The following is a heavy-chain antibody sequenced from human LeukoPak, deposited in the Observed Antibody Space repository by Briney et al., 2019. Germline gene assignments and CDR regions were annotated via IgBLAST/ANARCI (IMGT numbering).Heavy chain of an antibody. J-gene: IGHJ4*02. V-gene: IGHV3-23*01. D-gene: IGHD3-22*01. CDR3: AKDREEPYYYDSSGYPDDY. Sequence: GGSLRLSCAASGFTFSSYAMSWVRQAPGKGLEWVSAISGSGGSTYYADSVKGRFTISRDNSKNTLYLQMNSLRAEDTAVYYCAKDREEPYYYDSSGYPDDYWGQGTLVTASS. CDR2: ISGSGGST. CDR1: GFTFSSYA.